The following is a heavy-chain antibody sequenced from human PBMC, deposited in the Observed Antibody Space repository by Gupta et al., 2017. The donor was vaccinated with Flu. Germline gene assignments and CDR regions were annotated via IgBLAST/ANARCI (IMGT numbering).Heavy chain of an antibody. D-gene: IGHD3-10*01. CDR3: ARAPDGDNCFDL. V-gene: IGHV4-4*07. Sequence: QVQLQESGPGLVKPSETLSLTCTVSGGSISGYFWSWIRQPAGMGLEWIGRIYSSGTTNYNPSLEMRVSMSVDTAKNQLSLRLSSVTAADTAVYYWARAPDGDNCFDLCGQGPLVTVS. J-gene: IGHJ4*02. CDR1: GGSISGYF. CDR2: IYSSGTT.